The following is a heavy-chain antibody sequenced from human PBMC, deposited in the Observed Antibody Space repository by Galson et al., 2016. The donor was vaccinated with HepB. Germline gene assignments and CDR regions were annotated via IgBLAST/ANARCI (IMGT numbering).Heavy chain of an antibody. CDR1: GFTFTNYG. CDR2: IWYDGSNK. V-gene: IGHV3-33*01. D-gene: IGHD3-22*01. J-gene: IGHJ6*02. CDR3: AREYHDSSGYYYYYYTMDV. Sequence: SLRLSCAASGFTFTNYGMHWVRQAPGKGLEWAAVIWYDGSNKYYADYVKGRFTISRDNSKNTLYLQMNSLRAEDTAVYYCAREYHDSSGYYYYYYTMDVWGQGTTVTVSS.